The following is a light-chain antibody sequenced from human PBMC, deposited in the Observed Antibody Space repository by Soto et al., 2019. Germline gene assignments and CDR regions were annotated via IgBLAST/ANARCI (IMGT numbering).Light chain of an antibody. Sequence: EIALTQSPGTLSLSPGERATLSCRASQSVSSSYLAWYQHKPGRAPRLLIDGTSSRATGIPDRFSGSGSGTDFTLTISRLEPEDLAVYYCQQYGSLVTFGQGTKVDIK. J-gene: IGKJ1*01. V-gene: IGKV3-20*01. CDR3: QQYGSLVT. CDR1: QSVSSSY. CDR2: GTS.